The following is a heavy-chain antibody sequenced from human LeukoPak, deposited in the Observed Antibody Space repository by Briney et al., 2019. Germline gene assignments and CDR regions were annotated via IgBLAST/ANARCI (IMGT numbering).Heavy chain of an antibody. CDR1: GGSVSSGSYY. J-gene: IGHJ4*02. D-gene: IGHD6-13*01. Sequence: PSETLSLTCTVSGGSVSSGSYYWSWIRQPPGKGLEWIGYIYYSGSTNYHPSLKSRVTISVDTSKNQFSLKLSSVTAADTAVYYCAGVESSSWYRVDYWGQGTLVTVSS. CDR3: AGVESSSWYRVDY. CDR2: IYYSGST. V-gene: IGHV4-61*01.